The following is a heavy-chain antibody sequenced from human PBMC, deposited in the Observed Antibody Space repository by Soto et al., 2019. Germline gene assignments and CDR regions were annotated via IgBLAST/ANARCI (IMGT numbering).Heavy chain of an antibody. Sequence: SETLSLTCTVSGSSISSGDYYWSWIRQPPGKGLEWIGYIYYSGSTYYNPSLKSRVTISVDTSKNLFSLKLSSVTAADTAVYYCARVRLTTVTTYDYYYGMDVWGQGTTVTVSS. V-gene: IGHV4-30-4*01. CDR2: IYYSGST. CDR3: ARVRLTTVTTYDYYYGMDV. J-gene: IGHJ6*02. CDR1: GSSISSGDYY. D-gene: IGHD4-4*01.